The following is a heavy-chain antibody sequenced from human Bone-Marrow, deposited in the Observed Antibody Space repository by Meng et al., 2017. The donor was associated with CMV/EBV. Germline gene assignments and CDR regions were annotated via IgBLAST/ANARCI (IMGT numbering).Heavy chain of an antibody. J-gene: IGHJ6*02. CDR1: GYTFTGYY. CDR3: ARNRRTIFGVVMRDYYYYYGMDV. Sequence: ASVKVSCKASGYTFTGYYIHWVRQAPGQGLEWMGWINPNSGDTSYAQKFQGRVTMTRDTSISTAYMELSRLRSDDTAVYYCARNRRTIFGVVMRDYYYYYGMDVWGQGTTVTVSS. CDR2: INPNSGDT. D-gene: IGHD3-3*01. V-gene: IGHV1-2*02.